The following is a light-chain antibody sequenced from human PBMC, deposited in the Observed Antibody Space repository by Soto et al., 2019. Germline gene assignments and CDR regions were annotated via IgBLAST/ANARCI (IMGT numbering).Light chain of an antibody. J-gene: IGKJ1*01. CDR1: QTVTSNF. CDR2: AAS. Sequence: VLTQSPGTLSLSPGERATLSCRASQTVTSNFLAWYQEKPGQAPRLLIYAASSRATGIPDRFSGSGSGTDFTLTISRLEPEDFAVYYCQQYGSSFLTFGQGTKVDIK. V-gene: IGKV3-20*01. CDR3: QQYGSSFLT.